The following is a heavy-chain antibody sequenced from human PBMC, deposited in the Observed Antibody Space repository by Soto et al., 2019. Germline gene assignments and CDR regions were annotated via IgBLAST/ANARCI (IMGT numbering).Heavy chain of an antibody. CDR3: AKDVVGSGAYYLPFDY. D-gene: IGHD1-26*01. J-gene: IGHJ4*02. CDR2: ISGSGSST. CDR1: GFTFSTYA. V-gene: IGHV3-23*01. Sequence: GGSLILSCAASGFTFSTYAMSWVRQAPGKGLEWVSAISGSGSSTYYADAVKGRFTISRDNCRNTLYLQMNSLRAEDTAVYYSAKDVVGSGAYYLPFDYWGQGTLVTVS.